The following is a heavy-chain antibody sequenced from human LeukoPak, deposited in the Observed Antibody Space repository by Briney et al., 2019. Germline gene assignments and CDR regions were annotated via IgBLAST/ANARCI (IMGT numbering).Heavy chain of an antibody. CDR3: GNHDSSSHY. D-gene: IGHD3-22*01. V-gene: IGHV3-30*02. CDR1: GFFFGTYG. Sequence: PGGSLRLSCAAPGFFFGTYGRHSIRQAPGKGLEWVAFIRSDGSDKSYAGSVMGRFTISRDNSKNTLYLQMNTLRAEDTAVYYCGNHDSSSHYWGQGTLVTVSS. CDR2: IRSDGSDK. J-gene: IGHJ4*02.